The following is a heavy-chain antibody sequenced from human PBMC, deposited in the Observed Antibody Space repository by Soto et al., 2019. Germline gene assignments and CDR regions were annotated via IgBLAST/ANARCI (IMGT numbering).Heavy chain of an antibody. CDR3: TGDSSSSPYYYGMDV. CDR2: IYSGGGT. V-gene: IGHV3-53*01. CDR1: GFTVSSNY. Sequence: EVQLVESGGGLIQPGGSLRLSCAASGFTVSSNYMSWVRQAPGKGLEWVSVIYSGGGTYYADSVKGRFTISRDNSKNTRDLQMNSRRAEGTAVYYCTGDSSSSPYYYGMDVWGQGTTVSVSS. J-gene: IGHJ6*02. D-gene: IGHD6-6*01.